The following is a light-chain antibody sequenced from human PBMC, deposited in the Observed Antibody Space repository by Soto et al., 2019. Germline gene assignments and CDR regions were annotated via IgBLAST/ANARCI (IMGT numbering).Light chain of an antibody. CDR1: SGHSSYA. CDR3: QTWGTGIGV. J-gene: IGLJ2*01. Sequence: QPVLTQSPSASASLGASVKLTCTLSSGHSSYAIAWHQQQPEKGPRYLMKLNSDGSHRKGAGIPDRFSGSSAGAEHYLTISSLQSEDGADYYCQTWGTGIGVFGGGTKLTV. CDR2: LNSDGSH. V-gene: IGLV4-69*01.